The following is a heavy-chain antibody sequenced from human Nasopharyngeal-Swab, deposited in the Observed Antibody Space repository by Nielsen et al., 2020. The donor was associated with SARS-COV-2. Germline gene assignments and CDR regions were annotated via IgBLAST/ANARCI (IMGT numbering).Heavy chain of an antibody. CDR1: GFTFRSYA. CDR2: ISGSDHTT. CDR3: AKDFYFG. Sequence: GESLKISCAASGFTFRSYAISWVRQAPGKGLEWVSVISGSDHTTYYADSVKGRFTISRDNSKNTLYLQMNSLRAEDTAVYYCAKDFYFGWGQGTLVTVSS. J-gene: IGHJ4*02. D-gene: IGHD3-9*01. V-gene: IGHV3-23*01.